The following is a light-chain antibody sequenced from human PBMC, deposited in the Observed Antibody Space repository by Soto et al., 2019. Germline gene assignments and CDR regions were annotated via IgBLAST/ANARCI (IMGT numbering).Light chain of an antibody. CDR1: HSICHY. CDR2: DAS. J-gene: IGKJ4*01. CDR3: HQRSNWRGLT. V-gene: IGKV3-11*01. Sequence: GERATPSCRASHSICHYVFWYQQKPGQAPRLLIYDASNRATSIPARFSGSGSGTAFTLTISSLEPEEFAVYYCHQRSNWRGLTFGGGTKVEIK.